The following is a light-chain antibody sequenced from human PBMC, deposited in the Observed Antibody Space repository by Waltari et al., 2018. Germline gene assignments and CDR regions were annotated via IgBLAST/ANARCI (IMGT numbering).Light chain of an antibody. CDR3: QQTYSTPRT. J-gene: IGKJ1*01. CDR2: AAS. CDR1: QTISSH. Sequence: DIQMTQSPSSLSASVGARVSITCRTSQTISSHLNWYKQKPGKAPNLLIYAASSLQSGVPSRFSGSGSGTDFTLTISSLQSEDFATYYCQQTYSTPRTFGQGTKVEVK. V-gene: IGKV1-39*01.